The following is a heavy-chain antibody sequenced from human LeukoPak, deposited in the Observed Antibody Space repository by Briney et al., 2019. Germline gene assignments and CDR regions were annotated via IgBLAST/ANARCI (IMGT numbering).Heavy chain of an antibody. V-gene: IGHV1-46*01. CDR2: INPSGGST. J-gene: IGHJ4*02. CDR3: ASENRELLPFFDY. CDR1: GYTFTSYY. D-gene: IGHD1-26*01. Sequence: ASVKVSCKASGYTFTSYYMHWVRQAPGQGLEWMGIINPSGGSTSYAQKFQGRVTMTRDTSTSTVYMELSSLRSKDTAVSYCASENRELLPFFDYWGQGTLVTVSS.